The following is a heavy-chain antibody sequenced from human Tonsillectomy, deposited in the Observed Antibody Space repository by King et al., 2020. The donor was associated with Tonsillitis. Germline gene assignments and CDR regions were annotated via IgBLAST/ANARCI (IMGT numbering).Heavy chain of an antibody. CDR2: ISYDGSNK. CDR3: ARDHPVYWFDP. Sequence: QLVQSGGGVVQPGRSLRLSCAASGFTFSSYAMHWVRQAPGKGLEWVAVISYDGSNKYYADSVKGRFTISRDNSKNTLYLQMNSLRAEDTAVYYCARDHPVYWFDPWGQGTLVTVSS. D-gene: IGHD5/OR15-5a*01. CDR1: GFTFSSYA. J-gene: IGHJ5*02. V-gene: IGHV3-30-3*01.